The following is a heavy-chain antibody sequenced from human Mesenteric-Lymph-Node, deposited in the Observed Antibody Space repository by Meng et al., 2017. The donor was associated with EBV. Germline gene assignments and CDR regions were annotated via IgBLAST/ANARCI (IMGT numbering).Heavy chain of an antibody. Sequence: QITLKESGPTLVKPTQTLTLTCTXSGSSLSTYAVGVGWIRQPPGKALEWLALIYWDDDERYSPSLKSRLTITKDTSINQVVLTMTNMDPVDTATYYCVHGRGGGNSAIFDYWGQGTLVTVSS. V-gene: IGHV2-5*02. D-gene: IGHD4-23*01. CDR2: IYWDDDE. CDR1: GSSLSTYAVG. J-gene: IGHJ4*02. CDR3: VHGRGGGNSAIFDY.